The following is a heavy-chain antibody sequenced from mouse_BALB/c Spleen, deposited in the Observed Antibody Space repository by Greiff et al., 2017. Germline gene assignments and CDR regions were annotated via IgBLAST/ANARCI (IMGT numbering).Heavy chain of an antibody. CDR1: GYTFTSYW. CDR3: ARSGDGSFDV. Sequence: QVQLQQSGAELAKPGASVKMSCKASGYTFTSYWMHWVKQRPGQGLEWIGYINPSTGYTEYNQKFKDKATLTAGKSSSTAYMQLSSLTSEDSAVYYCARSGDGSFDVWGAGTTVTVSS. D-gene: IGHD1-1*01. V-gene: IGHV1-7*01. CDR2: INPSTGYT. J-gene: IGHJ1*01.